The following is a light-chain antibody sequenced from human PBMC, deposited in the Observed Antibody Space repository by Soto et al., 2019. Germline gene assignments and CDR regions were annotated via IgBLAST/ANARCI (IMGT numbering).Light chain of an antibody. CDR1: SSNIGAGSD. CDR2: GNS. CDR3: QSYDSSLRGPV. V-gene: IGLV1-40*01. Sequence: QSVLTQPPSVSGAPVQRVTISCTGSSSNIGAGSDVHWYQQLPGTAPTLIIRGNSDRPSGVPGRFSGSNSGTSASLAITGLQAVDEADYFCQSYDSSLRGPVFGGGTKLTVL. J-gene: IGLJ2*01.